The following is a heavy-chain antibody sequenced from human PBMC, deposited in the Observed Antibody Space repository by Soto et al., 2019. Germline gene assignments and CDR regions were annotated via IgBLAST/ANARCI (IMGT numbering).Heavy chain of an antibody. CDR1: GFIFTSYA. CDR3: AKDIGSNYYYYYGMDV. J-gene: IGHJ6*02. Sequence: PGGSLRLSCAASGFIFTSYAIHWVRQAPGKGLEWVALISYNGINTYYADSVKGRFTISRDNSKNSLYLQMNSLRTEDTALYYCAKDIGSNYYYYYGMDVWGQGTTVTVSS. D-gene: IGHD4-4*01. V-gene: IGHV3-30-3*01. CDR2: ISYNGINT.